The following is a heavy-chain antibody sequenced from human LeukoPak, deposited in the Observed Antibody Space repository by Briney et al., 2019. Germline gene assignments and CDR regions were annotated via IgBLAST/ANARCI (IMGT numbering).Heavy chain of an antibody. J-gene: IGHJ6*02. CDR2: ISWNSRTI. V-gene: IGHV3-9*01. CDR1: GFIVDDYA. D-gene: IGHD2/OR15-2a*01. CDR3: AKDKSSTTKYYGMDV. Sequence: GGSLRLSCAASGFIVDDYAMHWVRQAPGQGLEWVSSISWNSRTIAYADSVKGRFTIARDNGKNSLYLQMNSLRSEDTALYYCAKDKSSTTKYYGMDVWGQGTTVTVSS.